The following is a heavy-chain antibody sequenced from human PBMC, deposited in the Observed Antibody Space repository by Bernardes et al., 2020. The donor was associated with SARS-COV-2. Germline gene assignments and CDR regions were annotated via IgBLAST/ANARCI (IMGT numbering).Heavy chain of an antibody. D-gene: IGHD5-18*01. Sequence: GGSLRLSRAASGFTFSSSVMNWVRQAPGKGLEWVSYISTGGSTKYYADSVKGRFTISRDNAKNSLYLQMNSLRAEDTAVYYCAREYTYGFDSWGQGTL. CDR2: ISTGGSTK. V-gene: IGHV3-48*03. CDR1: GFTFSSSV. J-gene: IGHJ4*02. CDR3: AREYTYGFDS.